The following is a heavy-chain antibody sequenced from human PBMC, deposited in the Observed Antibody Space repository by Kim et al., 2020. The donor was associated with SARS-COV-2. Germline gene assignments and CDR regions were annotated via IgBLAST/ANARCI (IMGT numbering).Heavy chain of an antibody. CDR3: ARQYSSGWYGLTYFDY. V-gene: IGHV4-39*01. J-gene: IGHJ4*02. D-gene: IGHD6-19*01. CDR2: IYASGST. Sequence: KGLGWIGSIYASGSTYYTPSLESRVVVSVDKTKNQFSLNLRSVTASDRGVYFCARQYSSGWYGLTYFDYWGQGTLITVSS.